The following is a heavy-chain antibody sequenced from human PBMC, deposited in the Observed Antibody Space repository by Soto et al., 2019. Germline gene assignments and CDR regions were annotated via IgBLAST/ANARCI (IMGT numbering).Heavy chain of an antibody. CDR2: ISSSSSTI. CDR1: GFTFSSYS. D-gene: IGHD4-17*01. CDR3: GSQVPDYGDLQGWEDV. Sequence: GGSLRLSCAASGFTFSSYSMNWVRQAPGKGLEWVSYISSSSSTIYYADSVKGRFTISRDNAKNSLYLQMNSLRDEDTAVYYSGSQVPDYGDLQGWEDVWGQGTTVTVSS. V-gene: IGHV3-48*02. J-gene: IGHJ6*02.